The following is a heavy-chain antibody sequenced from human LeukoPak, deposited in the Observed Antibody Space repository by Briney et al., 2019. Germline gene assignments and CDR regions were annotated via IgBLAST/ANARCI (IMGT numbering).Heavy chain of an antibody. CDR1: GFTFSSYE. CDR2: IWYDGSNK. CDR3: ARDLWKAVAGTLGWFDP. V-gene: IGHV3-33*08. D-gene: IGHD6-19*01. Sequence: PGGSLRLSCAASGFTFSSYEMNWVRQAPGKGLEWVAVIWYDGSNKYYADSVKGRFTISRDNSKNTLYLQMNSLRAEDTAVYYCARDLWKAVAGTLGWFDPWGQGTLVTVSS. J-gene: IGHJ5*02.